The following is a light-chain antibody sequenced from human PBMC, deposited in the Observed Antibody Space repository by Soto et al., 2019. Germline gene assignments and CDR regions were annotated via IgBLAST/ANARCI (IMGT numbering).Light chain of an antibody. Sequence: EIVMTQSPATLSVSPGERATLSCRVRQSVSRNLAWYQQKPGQAPRFLIYGASTRATGIPARFSGSGSGTEFTLTISRLQSEDFAVYYCQQYNNWPLFGGGTKVEIK. CDR3: QQYNNWPL. J-gene: IGKJ4*01. V-gene: IGKV3-15*01. CDR2: GAS. CDR1: QSVSRN.